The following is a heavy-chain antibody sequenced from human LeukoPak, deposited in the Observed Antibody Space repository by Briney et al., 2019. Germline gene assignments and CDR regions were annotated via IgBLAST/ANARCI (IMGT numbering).Heavy chain of an antibody. CDR2: ISYDGSNK. CDR3: ARDGQFLRYFDWLESSWFDP. CDR1: GFTFSSYA. Sequence: GGSLRLSCAASGFTFSSYAMHWVRQAPGKGLEWVAVISYDGSNKYYADSVKGRFTISRDNSKNTLYLQMNSLRSEDTAVYYCARDGQFLRYFDWLESSWFDPWGQGTLVTVSS. V-gene: IGHV3-30*04. J-gene: IGHJ5*02. D-gene: IGHD3-9*01.